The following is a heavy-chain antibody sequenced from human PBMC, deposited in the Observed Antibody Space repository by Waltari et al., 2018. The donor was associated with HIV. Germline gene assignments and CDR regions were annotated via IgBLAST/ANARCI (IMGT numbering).Heavy chain of an antibody. Sequence: QVQLVQSGAEVKKPGASVKVSCKASGYTFTSYYMHWVRQAPGQGLEWMGINNPSGGSTSYAQKFQGRVTMTRDTSTSTVYMELSSLRSEDTAVYYCARTRGVHYYDSSGPDYWGQGTLVTVSS. J-gene: IGHJ4*02. CDR2: NNPSGGST. D-gene: IGHD3-22*01. CDR1: GYTFTSYY. V-gene: IGHV1-46*01. CDR3: ARTRGVHYYDSSGPDY.